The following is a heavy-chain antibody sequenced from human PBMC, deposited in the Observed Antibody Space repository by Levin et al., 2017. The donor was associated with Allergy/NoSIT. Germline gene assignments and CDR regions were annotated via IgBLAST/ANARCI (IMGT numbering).Heavy chain of an antibody. Sequence: GGSLRLSCAASGFTFSSYGMHWVRQAPGKGLEWVAVISYDGSNKYYADSVKGRFTISRDNSKNTLYLQMNSLRAEDTAVYYCAKDRFPYDSSGYYQYFDYWGQGTLVTVSS. CDR3: AKDRFPYDSSGYYQYFDY. CDR2: ISYDGSNK. D-gene: IGHD3-22*01. J-gene: IGHJ4*02. V-gene: IGHV3-30*18. CDR1: GFTFSSYG.